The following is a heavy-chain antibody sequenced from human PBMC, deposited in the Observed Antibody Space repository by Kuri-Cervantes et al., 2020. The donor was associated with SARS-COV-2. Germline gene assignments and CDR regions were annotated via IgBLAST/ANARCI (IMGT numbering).Heavy chain of an antibody. CDR2: MDFRGTT. CDR1: GGSISSYY. CDR3: ARRKWYGDYVNRSSREVTKRGAHLDV. J-gene: IGHJ6*02. D-gene: IGHD4-17*01. Sequence: SETLSLTCTVSGGSISSYYWTWIRQPPGKGLEWIGYMDFRGTTNSNPSLKSRVTLSVDTSKNQISLKLSSVTAADTAMYYCARRKWYGDYVNRSSREVTKRGAHLDVWGQGTTVTVSS. V-gene: IGHV4-59*01.